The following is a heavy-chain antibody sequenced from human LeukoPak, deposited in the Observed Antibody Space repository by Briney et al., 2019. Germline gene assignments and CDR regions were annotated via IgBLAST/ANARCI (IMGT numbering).Heavy chain of an antibody. CDR2: INSDGSST. CDR3: ASSVDYDILTGLDY. V-gene: IGHV3-74*01. J-gene: IGHJ4*02. CDR1: GFTFSSYW. Sequence: QPGGSLRLSCAASGFTFSSYWMHWVRQAPGKGLVWVSRINSDGSSTSYADSVKGRFTISRDSAKNTLYLQMNSLRAEDTAVYYCASSVDYDILTGLDYWGQGTLVTVSS. D-gene: IGHD3-9*01.